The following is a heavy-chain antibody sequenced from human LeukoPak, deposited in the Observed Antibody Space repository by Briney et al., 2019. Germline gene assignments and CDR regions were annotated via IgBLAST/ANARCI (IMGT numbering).Heavy chain of an antibody. V-gene: IGHV3-7*01. Sequence: GGSLRLSCAASGFSFSSFWMSWVRQTPGKGLEWVAHIEQEGSEKYYVDSVRGRSTISRDNAKNSLYLQMNSLRAEDTAVYYCARGTPSSSGWLYYGMDVWGQGTTVTVSS. D-gene: IGHD6-19*01. CDR1: GFSFSSFW. CDR3: ARGTPSSSGWLYYGMDV. J-gene: IGHJ6*02. CDR2: IEQEGSEK.